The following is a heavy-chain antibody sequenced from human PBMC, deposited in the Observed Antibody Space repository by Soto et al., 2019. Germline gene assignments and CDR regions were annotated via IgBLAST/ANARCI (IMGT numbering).Heavy chain of an antibody. J-gene: IGHJ4*02. V-gene: IGHV4-30-4*01. Sequence: SETLSLTCTVSGDSVSSVGFHWAWLRRPSGKGLEWIGYIYNGGSTYYRPSLESRMHMSLDANRNHYSLRLTSVTAADTAVYFCARAPVGLDTISYLDYWGQGKLVT. D-gene: IGHD3-3*01. CDR1: GDSVSSVGFH. CDR3: ARAPVGLDTISYLDY. CDR2: IYNGGST.